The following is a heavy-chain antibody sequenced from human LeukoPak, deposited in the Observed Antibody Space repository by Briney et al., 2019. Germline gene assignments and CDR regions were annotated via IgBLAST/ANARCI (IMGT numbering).Heavy chain of an antibody. V-gene: IGHV4-59*01. CDR3: ARDSAGVVGAIYFDY. J-gene: IGHJ4*02. Sequence: SQTLSLTCAVYGGSFSGYYWSWIRQPPGKGLEWIGDIYYSGSTNYNPSLKSRVTISVDTSKNQFSLKLSSVTAADTAVYYCARDSAGVVGAIYFDYWGQGTLVTVSS. CDR1: GGSFSGYY. D-gene: IGHD1-26*01. CDR2: IYYSGST.